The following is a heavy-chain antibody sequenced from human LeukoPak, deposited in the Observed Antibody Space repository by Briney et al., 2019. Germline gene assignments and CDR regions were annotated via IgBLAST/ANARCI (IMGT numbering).Heavy chain of an antibody. CDR1: GGSISSGGYS. CDR3: ASFPHGYSSGWYRS. J-gene: IGHJ5*02. V-gene: IGHV4-30-2*01. D-gene: IGHD6-19*01. Sequence: NPSQTLSLTCAVSGGSISSGGYSWSWIRQPPGKGLEWIGYIYHSGSTYYNPSLKSRVTISVDRSKNQFSLKLSSVTAADTAVYYCASFPHGYSSGWYRSWGQGTLVTVSS. CDR2: IYHSGST.